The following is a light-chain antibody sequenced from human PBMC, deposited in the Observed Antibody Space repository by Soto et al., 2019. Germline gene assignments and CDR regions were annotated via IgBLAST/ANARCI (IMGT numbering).Light chain of an antibody. Sequence: EVVITQSPATLSVSPGGGATLSCRASQGIGDTLVWYQHKPGQTPRLLIYDTSTRATGVPTRISGSGSGTEFTLTISSLQSEDFAVYYCQQYNSWPLTFGGGTKVDIK. J-gene: IGKJ4*01. CDR2: DTS. V-gene: IGKV3D-15*01. CDR3: QQYNSWPLT. CDR1: QGIGDT.